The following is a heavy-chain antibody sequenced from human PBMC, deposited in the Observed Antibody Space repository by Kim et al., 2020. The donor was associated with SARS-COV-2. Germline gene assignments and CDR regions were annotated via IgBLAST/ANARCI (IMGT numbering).Heavy chain of an antibody. V-gene: IGHV3-73*01. Sequence: GGSLKLSCAASGFTFSGSAMHWVRQASGKGLEWVGRIRSKANSYATAYAASVKGRFTISRDDSKNTAYLQMNSLKTEDTAVYYCTRQEYSSSWDFDYWGQGTLVTVSS. D-gene: IGHD6-13*01. CDR2: IRSKANSYAT. J-gene: IGHJ4*02. CDR3: TRQEYSSSWDFDY. CDR1: GFTFSGSA.